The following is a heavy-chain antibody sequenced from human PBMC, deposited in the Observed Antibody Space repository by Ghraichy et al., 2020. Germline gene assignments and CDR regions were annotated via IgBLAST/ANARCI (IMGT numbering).Heavy chain of an antibody. CDR3: AAALHDALGYCSGGSCYSYYYYGMDV. Sequence: SVKVSCKASGFTFTSSAVQWVRQARGQRLEWIGWIVVGSGNTNYAQKFQERVTITRDMSTSTAYMELSSLRSEDTAVYYCAAALHDALGYCSGGSCYSYYYYGMDVWGQGTTVTVSS. D-gene: IGHD2-15*01. CDR2: IVVGSGNT. V-gene: IGHV1-58*01. CDR1: GFTFTSSA. J-gene: IGHJ6*02.